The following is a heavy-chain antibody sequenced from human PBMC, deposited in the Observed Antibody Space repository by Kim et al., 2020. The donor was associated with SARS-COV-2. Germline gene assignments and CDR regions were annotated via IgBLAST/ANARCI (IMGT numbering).Heavy chain of an antibody. CDR2: IKSNTDGASK. Sequence: GGSLRLSCAASGFTFTYDWMTWVRQAPGKGLEWVGRIKSNTDGASKDCAAPVQGRFTISRDDSKNMLYLQMNSLKTEDTAVYYCTTDLKYSYDSGDYYCILYWGPGTLGTVSS. CDR3: TTDLKYSYDSGDYYCILY. J-gene: IGHJ4*02. CDR1: GFTFTYDW. V-gene: IGHV3-15*01. D-gene: IGHD3-22*01.